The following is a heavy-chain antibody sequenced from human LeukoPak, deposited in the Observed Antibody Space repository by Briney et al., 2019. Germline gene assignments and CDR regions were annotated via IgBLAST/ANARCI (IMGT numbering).Heavy chain of an antibody. CDR2: ISSSGSTI. V-gene: IGHV3-11*01. J-gene: IGHJ4*02. CDR1: GFTFSDYY. Sequence: GGSLRLSCAASGFTFSDYYMSWIRQAAGKGLEWVSYISSSGSTIYYADSVKGRITISRDNAKNSLYLQMNSLRAEDTSVYYCARDKGDCFDYWVQGTLVTVPS. CDR3: ARDKGDCFDY.